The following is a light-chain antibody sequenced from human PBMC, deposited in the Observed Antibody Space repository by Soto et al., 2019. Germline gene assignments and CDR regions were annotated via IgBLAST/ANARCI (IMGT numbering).Light chain of an antibody. CDR2: AAS. CDR3: QQYNSAPVG. V-gene: IGKV1-27*01. J-gene: IGKJ1*01. Sequence: DIQMTQSPSSLSASVGDRVTITCRASQGIKNYLAWYQQKPGKVPKLLIYAASTLQSGVPSRFSGSGSGTDFTLTISSLQPEDGATYYCQQYNSAPVGFGQGTKVEIK. CDR1: QGIKNY.